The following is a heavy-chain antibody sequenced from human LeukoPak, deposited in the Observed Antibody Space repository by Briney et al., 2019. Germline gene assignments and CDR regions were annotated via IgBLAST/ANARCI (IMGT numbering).Heavy chain of an antibody. V-gene: IGHV4-30-4*08. CDR2: IYYSGNT. CDR1: GGSISSGDDY. Sequence: LSLTCTVSGGSISSGDDYWSWIRQPPGKGVEWIVYIYYSGNTYYNPSLKSLVTISVDTSKNQFSLKLSSVTAADTAVYYCARKTDDAFDIWGQGTMVTVSS. CDR3: ARKTDDAFDI. J-gene: IGHJ3*02.